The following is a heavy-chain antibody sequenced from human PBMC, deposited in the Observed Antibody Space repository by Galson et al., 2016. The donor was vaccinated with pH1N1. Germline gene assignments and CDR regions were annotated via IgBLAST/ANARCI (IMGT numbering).Heavy chain of an antibody. Sequence: SVKVSCKASGYTFTSYAIHWVRQAPGQRLEWMGWINTGSGYTKYSQKFHDRITITKDTSASTVHLELSSLRSEETAVYYCGRDGLTMITFGVPGNYFDYWGQGTLVTVSS. CDR2: INTGSGYT. CDR1: GYTFTSYA. CDR3: GRDGLTMITFGVPGNYFDY. J-gene: IGHJ4*02. D-gene: IGHD3-16*01. V-gene: IGHV1-3*04.